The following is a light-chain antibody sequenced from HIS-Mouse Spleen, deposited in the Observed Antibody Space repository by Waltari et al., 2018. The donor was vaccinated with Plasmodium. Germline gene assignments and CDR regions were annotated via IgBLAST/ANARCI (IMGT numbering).Light chain of an antibody. CDR1: QSVSSN. CDR2: GAS. J-gene: IGKJ1*01. V-gene: IGKV3-15*01. CDR3: QQYNNWPRGT. Sequence: EIVMTQSPATLPVSPGVRANLSCRASQSVSSNLAWYQQKPGQAPRLLIYGASTRATGIPARFSGSGSGTEFTLTISSMQSEDFAVYYCQQYNNWPRGTFGQGTKVEIK.